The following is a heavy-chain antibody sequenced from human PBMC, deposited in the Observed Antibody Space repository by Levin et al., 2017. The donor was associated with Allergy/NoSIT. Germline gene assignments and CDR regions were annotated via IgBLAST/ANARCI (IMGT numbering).Heavy chain of an antibody. CDR3: AKGPVFGPNDPFDV. Sequence: SCAASGFIFSSYAMTWVRQTPGRGLEWVSGLSGSGTSTYYLDSVKGRFTISRDNSKNTLYLQMNNLRADDTAIYYCAKGPVFGPNDPFDVWGQGTMVTVSS. V-gene: IGHV3-23*01. D-gene: IGHD3-10*01. J-gene: IGHJ3*01. CDR2: LSGSGTST. CDR1: GFIFSSYA.